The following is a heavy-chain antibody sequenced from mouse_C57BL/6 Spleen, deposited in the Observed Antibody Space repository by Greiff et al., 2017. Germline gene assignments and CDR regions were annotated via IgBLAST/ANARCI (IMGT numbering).Heavy chain of an antibody. V-gene: IGHV14-2*01. Sequence: VQLQQSGAELVKPGASVKLSCTASGFNFKDYYMHWVKQRTEQGLEWIGSIDPEDGETKYAPKFQGKATITADTSSNTAYLQLSSLTSEDTAVYYCARAYGSGYGYFDVWGTGTTVTVSS. D-gene: IGHD1-1*01. CDR2: IDPEDGET. CDR1: GFNFKDYY. J-gene: IGHJ1*03. CDR3: ARAYGSGYGYFDV.